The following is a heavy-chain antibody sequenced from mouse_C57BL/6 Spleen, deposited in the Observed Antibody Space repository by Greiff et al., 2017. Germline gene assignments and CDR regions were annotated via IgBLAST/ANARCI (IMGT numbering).Heavy chain of an antibody. Sequence: QVQLKQPGAELVKPGASVKLSCKASGYTFTSYWMHWVKQRPGQGLEWIGMIHPNSGSTNYNEKFKSKATLTVDKSSSTAYMQLSSLTSEDSAVYYCARDYDYSYAMDYWGQGTSVTVSS. V-gene: IGHV1-64*01. D-gene: IGHD2-4*01. CDR2: IHPNSGST. CDR1: GYTFTSYW. J-gene: IGHJ4*01. CDR3: ARDYDYSYAMDY.